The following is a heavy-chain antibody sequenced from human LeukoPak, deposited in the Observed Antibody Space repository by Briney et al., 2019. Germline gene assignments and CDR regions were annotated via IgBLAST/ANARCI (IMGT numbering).Heavy chain of an antibody. Sequence: ASVKASCKASGYTFTSYAMNWVRQAPGQGLEWMGWINTNTGNPTYAQGFTGRFVFSLDTSVSTAYLQISSLKAEDTAVYYCARCVRAYYYDSSRDAFDIWGQGTMVTVSS. CDR2: INTNTGNP. J-gene: IGHJ3*02. CDR3: ARCVRAYYYDSSRDAFDI. D-gene: IGHD3-22*01. CDR1: GYTFTSYA. V-gene: IGHV7-4-1*02.